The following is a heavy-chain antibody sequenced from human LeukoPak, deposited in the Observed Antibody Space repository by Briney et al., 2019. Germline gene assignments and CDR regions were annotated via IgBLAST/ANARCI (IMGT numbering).Heavy chain of an antibody. Sequence: GGSLRLSCGASGFTFSSYAMSWVRQAPGKGLEWVSTISESGGSTYYADSVKGRFTISRDNSKNTLYLQMNSLRAEDTAVYYCARSPRDSSGSYYSAFDMWGQGTMVTVSA. CDR2: ISESGGST. CDR3: ARSPRDSSGSYYSAFDM. V-gene: IGHV3-23*01. D-gene: IGHD3-22*01. CDR1: GFTFSSYA. J-gene: IGHJ3*02.